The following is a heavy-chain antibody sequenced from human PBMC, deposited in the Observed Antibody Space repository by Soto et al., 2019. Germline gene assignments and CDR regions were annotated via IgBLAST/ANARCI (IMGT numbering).Heavy chain of an antibody. J-gene: IGHJ3*02. CDR3: TTELPRNYGLDAFDS. Sequence: GGSLRLSCAASGFTFSNAWMSWVRQAPGKVLEWVGRIKSKTDGGTTDYAAPVKGRFTISSDDSKNTLYLQMNSLKTEDTAVYYCTTELPRNYGLDAFDSWGQGTMVTVSS. V-gene: IGHV3-15*01. CDR2: IKSKTDGGTT. D-gene: IGHD4-4*01. CDR1: GFTFSNAW.